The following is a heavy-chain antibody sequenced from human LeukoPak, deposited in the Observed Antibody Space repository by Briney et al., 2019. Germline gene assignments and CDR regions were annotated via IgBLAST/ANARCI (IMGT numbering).Heavy chain of an antibody. Sequence: GESPKISCKASGYSFTTYWIGWVRQMPGKGLEWMGIIYPGDSDTRYGPSFQGQVTISADKSITTAYLQWSGLKASDTAMYYCARHSGVSGIVDYWGQGTLVTVSS. CDR3: ARHSGVSGIVDY. D-gene: IGHD6-19*01. V-gene: IGHV5-51*01. CDR1: GYSFTTYW. CDR2: IYPGDSDT. J-gene: IGHJ4*02.